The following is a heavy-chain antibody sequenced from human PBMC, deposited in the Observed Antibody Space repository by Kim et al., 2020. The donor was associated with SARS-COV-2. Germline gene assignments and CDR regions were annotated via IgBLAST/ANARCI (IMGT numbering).Heavy chain of an antibody. D-gene: IGHD2-2*01. CDR2: INHSGST. V-gene: IGHV4-34*01. CDR3: ARGGDIVVVPAAMAGDYYYYYGMDV. Sequence: SETLSLTCAVYGGSFSGYYWSWIRQPPGKGLEWIGEINHSGSTNYNPSLKSRVTISVDTSKNQFSLKLSSVTAADTAVYYCARGGDIVVVPAAMAGDYYYYYGMDVWGQGTTVTVSS. J-gene: IGHJ6*02. CDR1: GGSFSGYY.